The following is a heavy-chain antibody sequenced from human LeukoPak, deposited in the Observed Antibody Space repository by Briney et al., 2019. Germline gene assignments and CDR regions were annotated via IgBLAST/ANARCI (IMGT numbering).Heavy chain of an antibody. CDR3: ARDLRGYSYGSNYYYYYYMDV. Sequence: PSETLSLTCTVSGGSISSSSYYWGWIRQPPGKGLEWIGSIYYSGSTYYNPSLKSRVTISVDTSKNQFSLKLSSVTAADTAVYYCARDLRGYSYGSNYYYYYYMDVWGKGTTVTVSS. D-gene: IGHD5-18*01. CDR1: GGSISSSSYY. V-gene: IGHV4-39*07. J-gene: IGHJ6*03. CDR2: IYYSGST.